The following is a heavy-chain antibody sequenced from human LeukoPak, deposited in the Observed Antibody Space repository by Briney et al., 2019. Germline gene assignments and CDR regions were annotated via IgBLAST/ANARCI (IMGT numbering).Heavy chain of an antibody. Sequence: GGSLRLSCAASGFTISSNYMSWVRQAPGKGLEWVGVIYSGGSTYYADSVKGRFTISRDNSKNTLSLQMNSLRAEDTAVYYCAKSLAETVLRYFDWLLLDAVDIWGQGTMVTVSS. J-gene: IGHJ3*02. CDR3: AKSLAETVLRYFDWLLLDAVDI. CDR1: GFTISSNY. D-gene: IGHD3-9*01. V-gene: IGHV3-53*05. CDR2: IYSGGST.